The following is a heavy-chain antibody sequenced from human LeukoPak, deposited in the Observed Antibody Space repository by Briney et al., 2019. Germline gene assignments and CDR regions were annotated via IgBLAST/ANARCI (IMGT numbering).Heavy chain of an antibody. CDR2: IDDDGAGT. D-gene: IGHD7-27*01. J-gene: IGHJ3*01. V-gene: IGHV3-74*01. CDR3: ARGWGGL. CDR1: GFPFSGYW. Sequence: GGSLRLSCAASGFPFSGYWMHWVRQAPGKGLVWVSRIDDDGAGTTYADSVKGRFTISRDNAKNTLYLQMNSLRVEDTAVYYCARGWGGLWGQGTMVTVSS.